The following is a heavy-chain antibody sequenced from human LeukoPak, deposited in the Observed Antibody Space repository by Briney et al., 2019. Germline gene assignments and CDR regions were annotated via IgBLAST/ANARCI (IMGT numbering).Heavy chain of an antibody. Sequence: ASVKVSCKASGYTFTSYCISWVRQAPGQGLEWMGWISAYNGNTNYAQKIQGRVTMTTDTSTSTAYMELRSLRSDDTAVYYCARGREYQLLGDYWGQGTLVTVSS. CDR2: ISAYNGNT. D-gene: IGHD2-2*01. CDR3: ARGREYQLLGDY. V-gene: IGHV1-18*01. CDR1: GYTFTSYC. J-gene: IGHJ4*02.